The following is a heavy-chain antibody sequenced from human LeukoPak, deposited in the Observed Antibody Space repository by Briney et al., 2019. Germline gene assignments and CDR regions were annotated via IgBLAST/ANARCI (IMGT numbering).Heavy chain of an antibody. Sequence: ETLSLTCTVSGDSISSYYWSWVRQAPGKGLEWVANIKQDGSEKYYVDSVKGRFTISRDNAKNSLYLQMNSLRAEDTAVYYCARGLRRAFDIWGQGTMVTVSS. J-gene: IGHJ3*02. CDR1: GDSISSYY. D-gene: IGHD3-16*01. CDR3: ARGLRRAFDI. CDR2: IKQDGSEK. V-gene: IGHV3-7*01.